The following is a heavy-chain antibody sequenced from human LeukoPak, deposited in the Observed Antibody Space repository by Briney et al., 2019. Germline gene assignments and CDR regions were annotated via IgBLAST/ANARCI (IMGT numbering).Heavy chain of an antibody. CDR1: GFTFSQYS. Sequence: PGRSLRLSCAASGFTFSQYSMHWVRQPPGKGLDWVAVISSDGFITSYAGSVKGRFTISRDNAKNTLYLQMSGLTAEDTALYYCARDRHGIHSAFDVWGQGTMVTVS. V-gene: IGHV3-30-3*01. CDR2: ISSDGFIT. CDR3: ARDRHGIHSAFDV. J-gene: IGHJ3*01.